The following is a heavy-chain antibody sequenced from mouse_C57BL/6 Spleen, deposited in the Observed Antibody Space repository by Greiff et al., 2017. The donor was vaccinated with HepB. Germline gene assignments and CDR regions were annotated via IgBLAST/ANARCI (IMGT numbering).Heavy chain of an antibody. CDR1: GFTFSSYA. D-gene: IGHD1-1*01. CDR2: ISSGGDYI. CDR3: TRGPITTVGGNFDV. Sequence: EVQLVESGEGLVKPGGSLKLSCAASGFTFSSYAMSWVRQTPEKRLEWVAYISSGGDYIYYADTVKGRFTISRDNARNTLYLQMSSLKSEDTAMYYCTRGPITTVGGNFDVWGTGTTVTVSS. V-gene: IGHV5-9-1*02. J-gene: IGHJ1*03.